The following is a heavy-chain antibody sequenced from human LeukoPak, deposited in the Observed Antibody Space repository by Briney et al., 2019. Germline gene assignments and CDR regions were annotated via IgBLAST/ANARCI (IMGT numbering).Heavy chain of an antibody. J-gene: IGHJ3*02. D-gene: IGHD5-12*01. CDR1: GFTFSSYW. Sequence: SGGSLRLSCAASGFTFSSYWMSWVRQAPGKGLEWVANIKQDGSEKYYVDSVKGRFTISRDNAKNSLYLQMNSLRAEDTAVYYCARERGYSGYDPAFDIWGQGTMVTVSS. CDR3: ARERGYSGYDPAFDI. V-gene: IGHV3-7*01. CDR2: IKQDGSEK.